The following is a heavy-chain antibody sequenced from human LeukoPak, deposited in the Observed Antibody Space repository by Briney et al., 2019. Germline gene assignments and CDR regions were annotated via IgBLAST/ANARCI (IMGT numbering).Heavy chain of an antibody. V-gene: IGHV3-53*01. CDR3: VRESALYYGSGTYYLNNPYYYYYYMDV. Sequence: GGSLRLSCAASGFAISSSYMNWVRQAPGTGLEWVSVIYSGGTTYYADSVKGRFTISRDNSKNTLYLQMSSLRVEDTAVYYCVRESALYYGSGTYYLNNPYYYYYYMDVWGKGTTVTISS. J-gene: IGHJ6*03. CDR1: GFAISSSY. D-gene: IGHD3-10*01. CDR2: IYSGGTT.